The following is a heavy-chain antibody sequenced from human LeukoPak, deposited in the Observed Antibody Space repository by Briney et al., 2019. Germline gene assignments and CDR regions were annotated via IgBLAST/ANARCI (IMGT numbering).Heavy chain of an antibody. CDR3: AKAPLYYYDSSGYTDY. J-gene: IGHJ4*02. CDR1: GFTFSSYA. Sequence: GGSPRLSCAASGFTFSSYAMGWVRQAPGKGLEWVSAISGSGGSTCYADSVKGRFTISRDNSKNTLYLQMNSLRAEDTAVYYCAKAPLYYYDSSGYTDYWGQGTLVTVSS. D-gene: IGHD3-22*01. V-gene: IGHV3-23*01. CDR2: ISGSGGST.